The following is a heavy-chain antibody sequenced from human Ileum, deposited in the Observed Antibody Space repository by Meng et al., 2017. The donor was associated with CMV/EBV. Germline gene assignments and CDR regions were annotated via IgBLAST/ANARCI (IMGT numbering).Heavy chain of an antibody. D-gene: IGHD2-2*01. CDR2: ISDSGEST. Sequence: FRDYAMGWVRPAPGKGLVWVSAISDSGESTYHADSVKGRFTISRDNSNNMLYLQMNSLRADDTGVYYCARANVRYCLGAICYPLDSWGQGTLVTVSS. CDR1: FRDYA. J-gene: IGHJ4*02. CDR3: ARANVRYCLGAICYPLDS. V-gene: IGHV3-23*01.